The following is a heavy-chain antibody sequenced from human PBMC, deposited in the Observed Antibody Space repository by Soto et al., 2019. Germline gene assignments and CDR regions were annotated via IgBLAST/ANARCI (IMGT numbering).Heavy chain of an antibody. CDR3: ARWGQTPAAGPTFDY. V-gene: IGHV1-8*01. CDR2: MNPNSGNT. Sequence: QVQLVQSGAEVKKPGASVKVSCKTSGYTFINYDINWVRQATGQGLEWMGLMNPNSGNTSYAQKFKGRVSMTRDSSISTAYMELSGLRSEDSAVYYCARWGQTPAAGPTFDYWGQGTLVTVSS. CDR1: GYTFINYD. D-gene: IGHD6-13*01. J-gene: IGHJ4*02.